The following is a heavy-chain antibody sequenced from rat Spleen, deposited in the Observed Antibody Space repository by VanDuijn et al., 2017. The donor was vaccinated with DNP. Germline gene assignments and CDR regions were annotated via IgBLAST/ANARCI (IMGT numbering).Heavy chain of an antibody. CDR1: GFTFSNND. Sequence: EVHLVESGGGLVQPGRSLKLSCAASGFTFSNNDMAWVRQTPKKGLEWVATISTGGGTLYYRDSVKGRFTISRDDAKSTLYLQMDSQRSEDTATYYCATDQGTITAPVDSWGPGVMVTVSS. J-gene: IGHJ2*01. V-gene: IGHV5-27*01. D-gene: IGHD1-2*01. CDR2: ISTGGGTL. CDR3: ATDQGTITAPVDS.